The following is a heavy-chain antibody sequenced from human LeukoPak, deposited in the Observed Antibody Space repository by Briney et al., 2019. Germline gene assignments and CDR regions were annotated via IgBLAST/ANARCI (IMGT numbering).Heavy chain of an antibody. CDR1: GFTFSSYW. CDR2: IKRDGSEK. V-gene: IGHV3-7*01. D-gene: IGHD6-13*01. CDR3: ARDNSIWDGAFDI. Sequence: GGSLRLSCAASGFTFSSYWTSWVRQAPGKGLEWVANIKRDGSEKYYVDSVKGRFTISRDNAKNSLSLQMNSLRAEDTAIYYCARDNSIWDGAFDIWGRGTMVTVSS. J-gene: IGHJ3*02.